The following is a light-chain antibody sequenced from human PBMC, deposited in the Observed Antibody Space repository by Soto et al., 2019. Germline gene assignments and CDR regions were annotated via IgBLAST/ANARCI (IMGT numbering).Light chain of an antibody. CDR2: EVT. CDR1: SSDIGAYDY. V-gene: IGLV2-8*01. Sequence: QSVLTQPASVSGSPGQSITISCTGTSSDIGAYDYVSWYQQYPGRVPKLLIHEVTNRPSGVPDRFSGAKSGNTASLTVSGLQAEDEADYYCTSHAGTNNFPYVFGTGTKVTVL. J-gene: IGLJ1*01. CDR3: TSHAGTNNFPYV.